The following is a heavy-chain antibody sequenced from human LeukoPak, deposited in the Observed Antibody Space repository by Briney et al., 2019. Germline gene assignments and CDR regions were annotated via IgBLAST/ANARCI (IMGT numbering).Heavy chain of an antibody. D-gene: IGHD3-10*01. CDR1: GFTFDDYG. V-gene: IGHV3-20*01. CDR2: INWNGGST. J-gene: IGHJ4*02. Sequence: GGSLRLSCAASGFTFDDYGMSWVRQAPGKGLEWVSGINWNGGSTGYADSVKGRFTISRDNAKNSLYLQMNSLRAEDTALYHCARDGPYYGSGSPSDYWGQGTLVTVSS. CDR3: ARDGPYYGSGSPSDY.